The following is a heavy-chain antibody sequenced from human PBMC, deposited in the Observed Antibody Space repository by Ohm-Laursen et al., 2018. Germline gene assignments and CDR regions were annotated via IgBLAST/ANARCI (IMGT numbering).Heavy chain of an antibody. CDR3: ARARTSLTVTTPFDY. CDR2: IYSGGST. D-gene: IGHD4-17*01. CDR1: GFTFSDYY. Sequence: GSLRLSCAASGFTFSDYYMSWIRQAPGKGLEWVSVIYSGGSTYYADSVKGRFTISRDNSKNTLFLQMNSLRAEDTAVYYCARARTSLTVTTPFDYWGQGTLVTVSS. J-gene: IGHJ4*02. V-gene: IGHV3-53*01.